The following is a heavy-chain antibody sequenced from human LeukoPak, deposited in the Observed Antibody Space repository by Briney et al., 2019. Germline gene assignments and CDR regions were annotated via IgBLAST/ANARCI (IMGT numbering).Heavy chain of an antibody. Sequence: SVKVSCKASGGTFSSYTISWVRQAPGQGLEWMGRIIPILGIANYAQKFQGRATITADKSTSTAYMELSSLRSEDTAVYYCARGLCSSTSCYLSWFDPWGQGTLVTVSS. J-gene: IGHJ5*02. CDR1: GGTFSSYT. CDR2: IIPILGIA. V-gene: IGHV1-69*02. D-gene: IGHD2-2*01. CDR3: ARGLCSSTSCYLSWFDP.